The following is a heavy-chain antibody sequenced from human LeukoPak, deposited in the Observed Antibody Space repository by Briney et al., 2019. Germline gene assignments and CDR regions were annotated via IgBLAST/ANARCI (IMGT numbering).Heavy chain of an antibody. Sequence: GGSLRLSCAASGFSFSSFSMSWVRQAPGKGLEWVADIKQDGSEKYFLDSVKGRFTISRDHAKKSLYLQMNSLRVEDTAVYYCAREPKLGSAMVWFDPWGQGTLVTVSS. CDR2: IKQDGSEK. D-gene: IGHD2-2*01. V-gene: IGHV3-7*01. J-gene: IGHJ5*02. CDR1: GFSFSSFS. CDR3: AREPKLGSAMVWFDP.